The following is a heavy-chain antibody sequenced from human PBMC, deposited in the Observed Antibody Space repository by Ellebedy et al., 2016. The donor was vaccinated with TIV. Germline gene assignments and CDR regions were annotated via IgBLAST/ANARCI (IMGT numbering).Heavy chain of an antibody. Sequence: ASVKVSCKGSGYSFTNHWIVWVRQMPGKGLEWMGIIYPHDSDTRYSPSFQGQVTISVDKSINTAYLQWSSLKASDTAMYYCARQNDFLNAYSSPSPLDYWGQGTLVTVSS. V-gene: IGHV5-51*01. D-gene: IGHD3-3*01. CDR2: IYPHDSDT. CDR3: ARQNDFLNAYSSPSPLDY. CDR1: GYSFTNHW. J-gene: IGHJ4*02.